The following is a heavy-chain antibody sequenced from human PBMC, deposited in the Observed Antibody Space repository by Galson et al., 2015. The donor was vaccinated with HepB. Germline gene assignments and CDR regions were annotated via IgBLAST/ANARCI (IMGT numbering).Heavy chain of an antibody. CDR3: ASSIHYGDYTRDYYGMDA. CDR2: IYYSGST. V-gene: IGHV4-39*01. CDR1: GGSISSSSYY. J-gene: IGHJ6*02. Sequence: SETLSLTCTVSGGSISSSSYYWGWIRQPPGKGLEWIGSIYYSGSTYYNPSLKSRVTISVDTSKNQFSLKLSSVTAADTAVYYCASSIHYGDYTRDYYGMDAWGQGTTVTVSS. D-gene: IGHD4-17*01.